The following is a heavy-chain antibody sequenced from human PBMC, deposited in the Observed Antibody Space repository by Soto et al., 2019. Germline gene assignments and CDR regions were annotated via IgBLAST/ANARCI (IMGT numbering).Heavy chain of an antibody. V-gene: IGHV3-30-3*01. CDR1: GFNFSSYA. Sequence: GGSLRLSCAASGFNFSSYAMHWVRQAPGKGLEWVAVISYDGSNKYYADSVKGRFTISRDNSKNTLYLQMNSLRAEDTALYFCASSSFLRSGDLFHGLDVWGQGTTVTVSS. CDR2: ISYDGSNK. D-gene: IGHD3-10*01. CDR3: ASSSFLRSGDLFHGLDV. J-gene: IGHJ6*02.